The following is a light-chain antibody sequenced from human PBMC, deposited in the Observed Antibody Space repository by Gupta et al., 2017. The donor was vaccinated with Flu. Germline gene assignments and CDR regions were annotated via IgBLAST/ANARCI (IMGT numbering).Light chain of an antibody. J-gene: IGLJ2*01. CDR3: SSYTTSSTVI. V-gene: IGLV2-18*02. CDR1: SSDVGSYNR. Sequence: SATISCTGTSSDVGSYNRVYCHKQHHDTALKLMIYEVSNRPAGVPDRFSGSKSGNTASLTISGLQAEDEADYYCSSYTTSSTVIFGGGTKLTVL. CDR2: EVS.